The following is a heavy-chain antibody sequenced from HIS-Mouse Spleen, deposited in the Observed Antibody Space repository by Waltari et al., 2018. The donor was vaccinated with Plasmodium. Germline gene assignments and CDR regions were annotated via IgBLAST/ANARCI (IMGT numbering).Heavy chain of an antibody. J-gene: IGHJ4*02. V-gene: IGHV4-39*07. D-gene: IGHD3-16*01. CDR3: ARGRGACFDY. Sequence: QLQLQASGPGLVKPSETLSLTCTVPGGSISSSSYYWGWIRQPPGKGLEWIGSIYYSGSTYYNPSLKSRVTISVDTSKNQFSLKLSSVTAADTAVYYCARGRGACFDYWGQGTLVTVSS. CDR1: GGSISSSSYY. CDR2: IYYSGST.